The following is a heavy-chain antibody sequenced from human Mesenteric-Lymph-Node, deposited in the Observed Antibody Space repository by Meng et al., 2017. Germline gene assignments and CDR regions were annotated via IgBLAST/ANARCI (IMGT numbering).Heavy chain of an antibody. D-gene: IGHD3-10*01. CDR1: GGSISSNGYY. V-gene: IGHV4-39*01. Sequence: LQLQESGPRLVKPSATLSLTCTVSGGSISSNGYYWDWVRQPPGKGLEWIGAIYHSGSTSYNPSLQSRVTMFVDTSKNQFSLMLTSVTATDTAVYYCARRRGGSGRDCWGQGTLVTVSS. CDR2: IYHSGST. J-gene: IGHJ4*02. CDR3: ARRRGGSGRDC.